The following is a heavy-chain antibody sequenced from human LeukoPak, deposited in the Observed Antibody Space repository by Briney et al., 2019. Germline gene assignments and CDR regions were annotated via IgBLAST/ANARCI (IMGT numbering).Heavy chain of an antibody. D-gene: IGHD5-18*01. Sequence: PGGSLRLSCAASGFTFTSYSMNWVRQAPGQGLEWVSSISSSSYIYYADSVKGRFTISRDNAKNSLYLQMNSLRAEDTAVYYCARDLDVDTAMVNVDYWGQGTLVTVSS. CDR3: ARDLDVDTAMVNVDY. J-gene: IGHJ4*02. CDR1: GFTFTSYS. V-gene: IGHV3-21*01. CDR2: ISSSSYI.